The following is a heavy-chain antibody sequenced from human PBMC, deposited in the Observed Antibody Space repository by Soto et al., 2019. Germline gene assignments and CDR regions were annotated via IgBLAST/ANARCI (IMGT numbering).Heavy chain of an antibody. CDR2: ISAYNGNT. Sequence: ASVKVSCKASGYTFTSYGISWVRQAPGQGLEWMGWISAYNGNTNYAQKLQGRVTMTTDTSTSTAYMELRSLRSDDTAVYYCARTPALYYYGSGRSYYSHYYTDFCGKGTTVTGSS. CDR3: ARTPALYYYGSGRSYYSHYYTDF. J-gene: IGHJ6*03. D-gene: IGHD3-10*01. V-gene: IGHV1-18*01. CDR1: GYTFTSYG.